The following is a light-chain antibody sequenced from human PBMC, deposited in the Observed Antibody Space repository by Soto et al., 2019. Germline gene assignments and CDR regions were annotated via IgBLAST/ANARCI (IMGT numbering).Light chain of an antibody. V-gene: IGKV1-39*01. CDR3: QQSYSMPRT. CDR2: AAS. CDR1: QSISNY. Sequence: DIQMTPSPSSLSASVGDRVTITCRASQSISNYLNWYQQKPGKAPKLVIYAASSLQSGVPSRFSGSGSGTDFTLTISSLQREDFASYYCQQSYSMPRTFGQGTKVEIK. J-gene: IGKJ1*01.